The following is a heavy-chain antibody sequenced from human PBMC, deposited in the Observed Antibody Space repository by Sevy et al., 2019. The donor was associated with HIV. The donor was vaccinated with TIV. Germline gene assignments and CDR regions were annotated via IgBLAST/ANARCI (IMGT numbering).Heavy chain of an antibody. V-gene: IGHV5-10-1*01. CDR1: GYSFTSYW. J-gene: IGHJ6*02. CDR3: ASRAGVVVPAATYYYYGMDV. D-gene: IGHD2-2*01. CDR2: IDPSDSYT. Sequence: GESLKISCKGSGYSFTSYWISWVRQMPGKGLEWMGRIDPSDSYTNYSPSFQGHVTISADKSISTAYLQWRSLKASDTAMYYCASRAGVVVPAATYYYYGMDVWGQGTTVTVSS.